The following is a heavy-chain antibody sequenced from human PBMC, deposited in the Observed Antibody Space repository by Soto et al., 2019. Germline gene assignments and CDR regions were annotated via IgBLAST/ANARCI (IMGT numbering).Heavy chain of an antibody. CDR3: ARDENGGSSGQAGY. CDR1: GFTFSDYY. D-gene: IGHD6-19*01. J-gene: IGHJ4*02. CDR2: ISSSSSYT. Sequence: QVQLVESGGGLVKPGGSLRLSCAASGFTFSDYYMSWIRQAPGKGLEWVSYISSSSSYTNYADSVKGRFTISRDNAKNSLYLQMNSLRAEDTAVYCCARDENGGSSGQAGYWGQGTLVTVSS. V-gene: IGHV3-11*05.